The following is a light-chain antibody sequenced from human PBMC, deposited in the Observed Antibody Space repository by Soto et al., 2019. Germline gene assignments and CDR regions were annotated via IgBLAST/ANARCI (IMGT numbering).Light chain of an antibody. CDR1: QTISSAY. CDR2: GAS. J-gene: IGKJ2*01. CDR3: QQYGSSPLYS. V-gene: IGKV3-20*01. Sequence: DIVLTQSPGTLSLSPGERATLSCRASQTISSAYLAWYKQKPGQAPRLLIYGASSRATGIPDRFSGSGSGTDFTLTISRLEPEDFAVYYCQQYGSSPLYSLGQGTKLEIK.